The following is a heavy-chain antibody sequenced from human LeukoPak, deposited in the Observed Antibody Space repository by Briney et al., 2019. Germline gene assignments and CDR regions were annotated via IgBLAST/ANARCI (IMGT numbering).Heavy chain of an antibody. CDR3: AKDFVVVPGNVNYFDY. CDR2: ISGSGDNT. Sequence: HPGGSLRLSCAASGFTFSNYAMSWVRQAPRKGLEWVSGISGSGDNTYYADSVKGRFTVSRDNSKNTLYVQMKSLRAEDTAVYYCAKDFVVVPGNVNYFDYWGQGTLVTVSS. CDR1: GFTFSNYA. V-gene: IGHV3-23*01. J-gene: IGHJ4*02. D-gene: IGHD2-21*02.